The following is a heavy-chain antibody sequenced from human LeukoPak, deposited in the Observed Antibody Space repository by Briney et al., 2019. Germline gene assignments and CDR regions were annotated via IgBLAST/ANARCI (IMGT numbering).Heavy chain of an antibody. J-gene: IGHJ4*02. CDR3: ARALPRWSSSWFSFDY. V-gene: IGHV3-30-3*01. Sequence: GRSLRLSCAASGFTFSSYAMHWVRQAPGKGLEWVAVISYDGSNKYYADSVKGRFTISRDNSKNTLYLQMNSLRAEDTAVYYCARALPRWSSSWFSFDYWGQGTLVTVSS. CDR1: GFTFSSYA. D-gene: IGHD6-13*01. CDR2: ISYDGSNK.